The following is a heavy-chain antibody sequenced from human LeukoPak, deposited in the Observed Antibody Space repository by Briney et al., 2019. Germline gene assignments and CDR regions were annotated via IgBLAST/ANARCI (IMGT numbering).Heavy chain of an antibody. CDR2: ISNSNSYI. D-gene: IGHD4-17*01. Sequence: PGGSLRLSCAASGFTFSSYNMIWVRQAPGKGLEWVSFISNSNSYIYYADSVKGRFTVSRDNAKNSLYLQMNSLRAEDTAVYYCAKDPAVSTDYWGQGTLVTVSS. J-gene: IGHJ4*02. CDR3: AKDPAVSTDY. V-gene: IGHV3-21*01. CDR1: GFTFSSYN.